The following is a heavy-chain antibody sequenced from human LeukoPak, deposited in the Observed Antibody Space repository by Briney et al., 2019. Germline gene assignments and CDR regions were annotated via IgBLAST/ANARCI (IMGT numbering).Heavy chain of an antibody. V-gene: IGHV3-48*04. CDR2: ISSTSRTK. CDR3: ARDPNYAGSRLYFDF. CDR1: RFTLSSYS. D-gene: IGHD3-10*01. Sequence: GGSLRLSCVGSRFTLSSYSMNWVRQAPGKGLEWVSYISSTSRTKYYTESVRGRFTISRDNAKNSLDLQMNDLRADDTAMYYCARDPNYAGSRLYFDFWGQGALVTVSS. J-gene: IGHJ4*02.